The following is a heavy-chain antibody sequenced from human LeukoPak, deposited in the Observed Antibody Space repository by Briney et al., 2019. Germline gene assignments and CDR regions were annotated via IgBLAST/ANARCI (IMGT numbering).Heavy chain of an antibody. J-gene: IGHJ4*02. D-gene: IGHD3-22*01. CDR1: GGSISSSSYY. Sequence: KTSETLSLTCTVSGGSISSSSYYWGWIRQPPGKGLEWIGSIHYSGSTYYNPSLKSRVTISVDTSKNQFSLKLSSVTAADTAVYYCARSRTYYYDSSDYDYWGQGTLVTVSS. V-gene: IGHV4-39*01. CDR3: ARSRTYYYDSSDYDY. CDR2: IHYSGST.